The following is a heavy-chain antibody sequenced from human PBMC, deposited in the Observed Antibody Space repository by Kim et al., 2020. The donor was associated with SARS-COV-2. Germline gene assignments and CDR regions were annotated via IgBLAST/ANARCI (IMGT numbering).Heavy chain of an antibody. CDR3: AKGLGSSGWYRNWFDP. CDR1: GFTFDDYA. Sequence: GGSLRLSCAASGFTFDDYAMHWVRQAPGKGLEWVSGISWNSGSIGYADSVKGRFTISRDNAKNSLYLQMNSLRAEDTALYYCAKGLGSSGWYRNWFDPWG. D-gene: IGHD6-19*01. CDR2: ISWNSGSI. J-gene: IGHJ5*02. V-gene: IGHV3-9*01.